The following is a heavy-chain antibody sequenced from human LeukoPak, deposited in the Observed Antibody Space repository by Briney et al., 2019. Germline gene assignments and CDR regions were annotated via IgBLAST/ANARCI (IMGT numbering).Heavy chain of an antibody. V-gene: IGHV3-74*03. CDR3: ARDSDWILFDY. CDR2: VNREGTTT. CDR1: GFTFNTYW. Sequence: PGGSLRLSCEASGFTFNTYWMHWVRQAPGKGLVWVARVNREGTTTAYADSVKGRFIISRDNSKNTLYLQMNNLRAEDTAVYYCARDSDWILFDYWGQGTPVTVSS. D-gene: IGHD2-2*03. J-gene: IGHJ4*02.